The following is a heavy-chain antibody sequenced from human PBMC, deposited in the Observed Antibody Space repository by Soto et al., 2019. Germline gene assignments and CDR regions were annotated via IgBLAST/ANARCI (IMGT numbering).Heavy chain of an antibody. Sequence: GGSLRLSCAASGFPYSTYTMHWVRQAPGKGLEWVAVISYDGNNKFYADSVKGRFTISRDNAKNSLYLQMNSLRDEDTAVYFCAREAPTDLNWFDPWGQGTLVTVSS. CDR2: ISYDGNNK. D-gene: IGHD4-17*01. V-gene: IGHV3-30-3*01. J-gene: IGHJ5*02. CDR3: AREAPTDLNWFDP. CDR1: GFPYSTYT.